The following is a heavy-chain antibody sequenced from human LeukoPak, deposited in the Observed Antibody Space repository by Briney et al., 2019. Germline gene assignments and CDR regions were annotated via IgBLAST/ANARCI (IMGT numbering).Heavy chain of an antibody. CDR1: GFTFSSYA. CDR2: ISGSGGST. J-gene: IGHJ4*02. Sequence: GGSLRLSCAASGFTFSSYAMSWVRQAPGKGLEWVSAISGSGGSTYYADSVKGRFTISRDNSKNTLYLQMNSLRAEDTAVYYCAKDARRYYDSSGYCFDYWGQGTLVTVSS. CDR3: AKDARRYYDSSGYCFDY. D-gene: IGHD3-22*01. V-gene: IGHV3-23*01.